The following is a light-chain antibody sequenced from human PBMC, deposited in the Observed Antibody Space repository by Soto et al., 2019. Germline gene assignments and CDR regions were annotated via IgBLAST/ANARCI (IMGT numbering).Light chain of an antibody. Sequence: QSALTQPASVSGSPGQSITISCIGSTSDIGGYRYVSWYQQYPGKAPKLIIYEVNYRPSGVSNRFSGSKAGNTASLTISGLQGEDEGDYYCSSYTNTGPLAVFGGGTKLTVL. J-gene: IGLJ3*02. CDR2: EVN. V-gene: IGLV2-14*01. CDR1: TSDIGGYRY. CDR3: SSYTNTGPLAV.